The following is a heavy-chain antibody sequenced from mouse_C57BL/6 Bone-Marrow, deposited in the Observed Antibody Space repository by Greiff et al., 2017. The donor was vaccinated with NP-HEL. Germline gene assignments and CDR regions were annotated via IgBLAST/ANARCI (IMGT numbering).Heavy chain of an antibody. J-gene: IGHJ3*01. V-gene: IGHV6-3*01. CDR2: IRLKSDNYAT. D-gene: IGHD1-1*02. CDR3: TAYGRFAY. Sequence: EVKLVESGGGLVQPGGSMKLSCVASGFTFSNYWMNWVRQSPEKGLEWVAQIRLKSDNYATHYAESVKGRFTISRDDSKSSVYLQMNNLRAEDTGIYYCTAYGRFAYWGQGTLVTVSA. CDR1: GFTFSNYW.